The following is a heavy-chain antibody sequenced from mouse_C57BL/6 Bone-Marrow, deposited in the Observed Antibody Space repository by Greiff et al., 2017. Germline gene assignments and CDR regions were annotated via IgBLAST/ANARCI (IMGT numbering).Heavy chain of an antibody. CDR2: IWSGGST. CDR3: ARNEDYYGSSLGY. J-gene: IGHJ2*01. Sequence: QVQLQQSGPGLVQPSQSLSITCTVSGFSLTSYGVHWVRQSPGKGLEWLGVIWSGGSTDYNAAFISRLSISKDNSKSQVFFKMNSLQADDTAIYYCARNEDYYGSSLGYWGQGTTLTVSS. V-gene: IGHV2-2*01. D-gene: IGHD1-1*01. CDR1: GFSLTSYG.